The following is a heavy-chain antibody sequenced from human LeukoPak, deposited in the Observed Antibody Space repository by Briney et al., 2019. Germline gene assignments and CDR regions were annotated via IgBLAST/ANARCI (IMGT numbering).Heavy chain of an antibody. CDR2: ISGGGGST. CDR1: GFTFGTYA. Sequence: GGSLRLSCAASGFTFGTYAMSWVRQAPGKGLEWVSSISGGGGSTYNTDSVKGRFTISRDNSKNTLYLQMNSLRAEDTAVYYCAKSPYYDSSGYYREYYFDYWGQGTLVTVSS. J-gene: IGHJ4*02. V-gene: IGHV3-23*01. CDR3: AKSPYYDSSGYYREYYFDY. D-gene: IGHD3-22*01.